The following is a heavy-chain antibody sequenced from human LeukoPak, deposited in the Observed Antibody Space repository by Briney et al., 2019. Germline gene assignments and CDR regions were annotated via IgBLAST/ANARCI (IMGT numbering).Heavy chain of an antibody. Sequence: GGSLRLSCAASGFTFSSYGMHWVRQAPGNGLEWVAFIRYDGSNKYYADSVKGRFTISRDNSKNTLYLQMNSLRAEDTAVYYCAKGPEYQLLWRGGADYWGQGTLVTVSS. CDR1: GFTFSSYG. V-gene: IGHV3-30*02. J-gene: IGHJ4*02. D-gene: IGHD2-2*01. CDR2: IRYDGSNK. CDR3: AKGPEYQLLWRGGADY.